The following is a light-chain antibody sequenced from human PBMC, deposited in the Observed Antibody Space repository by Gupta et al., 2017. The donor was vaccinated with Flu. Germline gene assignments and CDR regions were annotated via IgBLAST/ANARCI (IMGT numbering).Light chain of an antibody. CDR3: CAVANSGSWV. CDR2: KVT. V-gene: IGLV2-14*01. CDR1: SSDVGADDF. J-gene: IGLJ3*02. Sequence: SALTQPASVSGSPGQSVTISCAGTSSDVGADDFVSWHQQHPGKAPKLMIYKVTNRASGVSDRFSGSRSGNTASLTISGRQAEDEADYYCCAVANSGSWVFGGGTKVTVL.